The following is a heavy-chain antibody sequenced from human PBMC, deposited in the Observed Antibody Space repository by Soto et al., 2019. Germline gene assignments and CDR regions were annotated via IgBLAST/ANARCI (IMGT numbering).Heavy chain of an antibody. Sequence: QLQLQESGPGLVKPSETLSLSCTVSGGSISSCNWYWSWIRQPPGKGLQWTGSISYSGSTYYNPSLKGRLTVSVHTSKNHFSLKLNAVTAADTAVYYCSRLGTYNGMDVWGQGTTVTVSS. CDR1: GGSISSCNWY. CDR3: SRLGTYNGMDV. J-gene: IGHJ6*02. D-gene: IGHD1-1*01. CDR2: ISYSGST. V-gene: IGHV4-39*02.